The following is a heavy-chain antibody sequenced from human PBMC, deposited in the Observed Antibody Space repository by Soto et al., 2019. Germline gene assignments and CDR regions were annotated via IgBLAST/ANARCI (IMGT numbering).Heavy chain of an antibody. CDR1: GFSLSTSGVG. J-gene: IGHJ4*02. Sequence: QITLKESGPALVKPTQTLTLTCTFSGFSLSTSGVGVGWIRQPPGEALEWLALIYWDDYKHFSPSLASRLTITKDTSKNQVALTMTTMDPADTATYDCVHKGAGDRILDYWGQGTLVTVSS. V-gene: IGHV2-5*02. CDR3: VHKGAGDRILDY. D-gene: IGHD3-16*01. CDR2: IYWDDYK.